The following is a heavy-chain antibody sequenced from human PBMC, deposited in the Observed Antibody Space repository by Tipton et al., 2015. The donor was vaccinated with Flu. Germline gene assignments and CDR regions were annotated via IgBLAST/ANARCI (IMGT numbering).Heavy chain of an antibody. CDR1: GGSISSGGYY. J-gene: IGHJ1*01. CDR2: IYYSGST. D-gene: IGHD3-16*01. CDR3: ARGIWVDEAEYFQH. V-gene: IGHV4-31*03. Sequence: TLSLTCTVSGGSISSGGYYWSWIRQHPGKGLEWIGYIYYSGSTYYNPSLKSRVTISVDTSKNQFSLKLSSVTAADTAVYYCARGIWVDEAEYFQHWGQGTLVPVSS.